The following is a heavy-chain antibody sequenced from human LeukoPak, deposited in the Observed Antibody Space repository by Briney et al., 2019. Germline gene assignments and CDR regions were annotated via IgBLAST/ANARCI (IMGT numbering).Heavy chain of an antibody. CDR3: ARLSDGGSSWYGAFGI. J-gene: IGHJ3*02. V-gene: IGHV5-51*01. D-gene: IGHD6-13*01. CDR2: IYPGDSDT. CDR1: GYSFTSYW. Sequence: HGESLKISCKGSGYSFTSYWIGWVRQMPGKGLEWMGIIYPGDSDTRYSPSSQGQVTISADKSISTAYLQWSSLKASDTAMYYCARLSDGGSSWYGAFGIWGQGTMVTVSS.